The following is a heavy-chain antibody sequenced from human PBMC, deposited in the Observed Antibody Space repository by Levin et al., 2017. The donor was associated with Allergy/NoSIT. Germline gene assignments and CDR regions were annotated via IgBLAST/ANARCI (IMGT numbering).Heavy chain of an antibody. CDR1: GFTFSGSA. CDR2: IRSKANSYTT. CDR3: TRDRNNWFDP. V-gene: IGHV3-73*01. J-gene: IGHJ5*02. Sequence: GESLKISCAASGFTFSGSAMHWVRQASGKGLEWVGRIRSKANSYTTAYAASLKGRFTISRDDSKNTVYLQMNSLETEDTAVDYCTRDRNNWFDPWGQGTLVTVSS.